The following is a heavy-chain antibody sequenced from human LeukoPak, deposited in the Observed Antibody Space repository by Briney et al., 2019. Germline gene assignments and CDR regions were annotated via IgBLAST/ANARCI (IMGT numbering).Heavy chain of an antibody. CDR2: INPNSGGT. J-gene: IGHJ4*02. V-gene: IGHV1-2*02. D-gene: IGHD3-10*01. CDR1: GGTFSSYA. CDR3: ARATQVTMVRGVTLGGVDY. Sequence: ASVKVSCKASGGTFSSYAISWVRQAPGQGLEWMGWINPNSGGTNYAQKFQGRVTMTRDTSISTAYMELSRLRSDDTAVYYCARATQVTMVRGVTLGGVDYWGQGTLVTVSS.